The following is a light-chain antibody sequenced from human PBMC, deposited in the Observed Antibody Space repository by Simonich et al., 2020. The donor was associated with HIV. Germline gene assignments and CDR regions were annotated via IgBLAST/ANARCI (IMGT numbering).Light chain of an antibody. CDR2: AAS. CDR1: QSISSY. Sequence: SQSTQSPSSLSASVGDRVPITCRASQSISSYLNWYQQKPGKAPKLLIYAASSLQSGVPSRFSGSGSGTDFTLTISSLQPEDFATYFCQQSYSTPFTFGPGTKVAIK. J-gene: IGKJ3*01. CDR3: QQSYSTPFT. V-gene: IGKV1-39*01.